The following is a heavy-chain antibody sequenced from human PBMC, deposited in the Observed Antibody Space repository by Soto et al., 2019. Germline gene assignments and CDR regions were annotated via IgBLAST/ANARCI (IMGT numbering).Heavy chain of an antibody. D-gene: IGHD2-2*01. V-gene: IGHV1-69*02. J-gene: IGHJ3*01. CDR3: SIGSWSAETFDV. CDR2: IIPMLTVT. CDR1: GGTFSTDT. Sequence: QVHLEQSGAEVKKPGSSVKVSCKAAGGTFSTDTLIWVRQAPGQGLEWMGRIIPMLTVTNSAQKFQGRVTLTADKSTSTAFMELTSLTSDDTAVYYCSIGSWSAETFDVWGQGPMVTVSS.